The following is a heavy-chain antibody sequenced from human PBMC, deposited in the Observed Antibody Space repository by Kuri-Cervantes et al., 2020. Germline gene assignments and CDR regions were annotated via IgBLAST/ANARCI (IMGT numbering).Heavy chain of an antibody. CDR1: GFTVSSNY. Sequence: GESLKISCAASGFTVSSNYMSWVRQAPGKGLEWVSVIYSGGSTYYADSVKGRFTISRHNSKNTLYLQMNSLRAEDTAVYYCARVEDCSSTSCGWARFDPWGQGTLVTVSS. CDR2: IYSGGST. D-gene: IGHD2-2*01. J-gene: IGHJ5*02. CDR3: ARVEDCSSTSCGWARFDP. V-gene: IGHV3-53*04.